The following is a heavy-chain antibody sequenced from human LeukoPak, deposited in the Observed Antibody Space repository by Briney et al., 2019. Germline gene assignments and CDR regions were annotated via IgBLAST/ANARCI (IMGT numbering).Heavy chain of an antibody. CDR3: AKLLWFGEEGDNWFDP. J-gene: IGHJ5*02. CDR2: ISANNGNT. Sequence: GASVKVSCKASGYTFTSYGISWVRQAPGQGLEWMGWISANNGNTNFAQKLQGRVTMTTDTSTSTAYMELRSLRSDDTAVYYCAKLLWFGEEGDNWFDPWGQGTLVTVSS. CDR1: GYTFTSYG. D-gene: IGHD3-10*01. V-gene: IGHV1-18*01.